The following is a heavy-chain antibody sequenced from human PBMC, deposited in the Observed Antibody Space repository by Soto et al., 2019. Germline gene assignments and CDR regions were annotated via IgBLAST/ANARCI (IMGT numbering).Heavy chain of an antibody. D-gene: IGHD2-2*01. V-gene: IGHV3-30*03. CDR1: GFTFSSYG. CDR2: ISYDGSNK. J-gene: IGHJ3*02. CDR3: ATYVGTSWPWGQAEGAFDI. Sequence: PGGSLRLACAASGFTFSSYGMHWVRQAPGKGLEWVAVISYDGSNKYYADSVKGRFTISRDNSKNTLYLQMNSLRAEDTAVYYCATYVGTSWPWGQAEGAFDIWGQGTMVTVSS.